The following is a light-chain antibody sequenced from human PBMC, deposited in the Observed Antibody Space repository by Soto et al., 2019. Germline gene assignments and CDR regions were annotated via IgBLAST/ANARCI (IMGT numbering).Light chain of an antibody. J-gene: IGKJ5*01. V-gene: IGKV3D-20*02. Sequence: EIVLTQSPGTLSMSPGERVALSCRASQSVSKSFVAWYQQKPGQAPRLLIYGALSRATGIPDRFSGSGYGTDFTLTISSLEPEDFAVYYCQQRSSWPPLTFGQGTRLEIK. CDR1: QSVSKSF. CDR3: QQRSSWPPLT. CDR2: GAL.